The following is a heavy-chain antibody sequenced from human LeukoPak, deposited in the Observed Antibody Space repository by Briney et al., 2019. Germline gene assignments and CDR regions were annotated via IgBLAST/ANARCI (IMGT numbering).Heavy chain of an antibody. CDR1: GFTFSSYA. CDR2: ISYDGSNK. CDR3: ARAGQAGDSSGYYLDY. Sequence: GGSLRLSCAASGFTFSSYAMRWVRQAPGKGLEWVAVISYDGSNKYYADSVKGRFTISRDNSKNTLYLQMNSLRAEDTAVYYCARAGQAGDSSGYYLDYWGQGTLVTVSS. V-gene: IGHV3-30*04. D-gene: IGHD3-22*01. J-gene: IGHJ4*02.